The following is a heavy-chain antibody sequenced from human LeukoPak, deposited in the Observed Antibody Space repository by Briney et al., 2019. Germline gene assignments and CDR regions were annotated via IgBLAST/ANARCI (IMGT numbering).Heavy chain of an antibody. CDR2: IYHSGST. CDR1: GGSISSYY. Sequence: SETLPLTCTVSGGSISSYYWSWIRQPPGKGLEWIGYIYHSGSTKYNPSLKSRVTISVDTSKNQFSLKLSSVTAADTAVYYCAGGPGWYDSSVYYYYMDVWDKGTTVIVSS. CDR3: AGGPGWYDSSVYYYYMDV. V-gene: IGHV4-59*01. J-gene: IGHJ6*03. D-gene: IGHD3-22*01.